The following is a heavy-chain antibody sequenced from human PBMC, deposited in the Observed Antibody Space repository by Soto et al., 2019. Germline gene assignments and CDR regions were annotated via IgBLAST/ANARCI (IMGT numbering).Heavy chain of an antibody. CDR1: GYTFTSNA. CDR3: ARDSYPSYYYGSGSLSLIYYYYGMDV. CDR2: INAGNGNT. Sequence: ASVKVSCKASGYTFTSNAMHWVRQAPGQRLEWMGWINAGNGNTKYSQKFQGRVTITRDTSASTAYMELSSLRSEDTAVYYCARDSYPSYYYGSGSLSLIYYYYGMDVWGQGTTVTVSS. D-gene: IGHD3-10*01. V-gene: IGHV1-3*01. J-gene: IGHJ6*02.